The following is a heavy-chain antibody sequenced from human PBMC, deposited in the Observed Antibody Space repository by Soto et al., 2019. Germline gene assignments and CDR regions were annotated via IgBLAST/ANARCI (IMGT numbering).Heavy chain of an antibody. V-gene: IGHV1-69*12. Sequence: QVQLVQSGAEVKKPGSSVKVSCKASGGTFSSYAISWVRQAPGQGLEWMGGIIPIFGTANYAQKFQGRVTITADESTSTAYMELSSLSSEDTAVYYCAREVGETYYYGSGSYGDWGQGTLVTVSS. CDR3: AREVGETYYYGSGSYGD. D-gene: IGHD3-10*01. CDR2: IIPIFGTA. CDR1: GGTFSSYA. J-gene: IGHJ4*02.